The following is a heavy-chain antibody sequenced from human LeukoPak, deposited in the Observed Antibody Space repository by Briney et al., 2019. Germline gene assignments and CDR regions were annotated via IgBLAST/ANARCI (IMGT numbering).Heavy chain of an antibody. D-gene: IGHD6-19*01. CDR2: IYYSGST. CDR1: GGSISSYY. J-gene: IGHJ4*02. Sequence: SETLSLTCTVSGGSISSYYWSWIRQPPGKGLEWIGYIYYSGSTNYNPSLKSRVTISVDTSKNQFSLKLSSVTAADTAVYYCARLPSPGIAVYYFDYWGQGTLVTVSS. V-gene: IGHV4-59*12. CDR3: ARLPSPGIAVYYFDY.